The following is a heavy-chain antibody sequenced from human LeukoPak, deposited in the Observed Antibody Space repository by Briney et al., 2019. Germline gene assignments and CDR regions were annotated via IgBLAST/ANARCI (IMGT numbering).Heavy chain of an antibody. D-gene: IGHD3-10*01. CDR2: TYYRSKWYN. J-gene: IGHJ5*02. CDR1: GDSVSSNSAA. V-gene: IGHV6-1*01. Sequence: SQTLSLTCAISGDSVSSNSAAWNWIRQSPSRGLEWLGRTYYRSKWYNDYAVSVKSRMTINPDTSKNQFSLQLNSVTPEDTAVYYCARETITMVRVNWFDPWGQGTLVTVSS. CDR3: ARETITMVRVNWFDP.